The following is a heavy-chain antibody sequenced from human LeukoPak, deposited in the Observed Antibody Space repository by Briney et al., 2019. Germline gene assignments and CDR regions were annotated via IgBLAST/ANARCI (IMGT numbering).Heavy chain of an antibody. D-gene: IGHD6-13*01. CDR1: GGSISSSSYY. V-gene: IGHV4-39*07. J-gene: IGHJ4*02. Sequence: SETLSLTCTVSGGSISSSSYYWGWIRQPPGKGLEWIGSIYCSGSTYYNPPLKSRVTISVDTSKNQFSLKLSSVIAADTAVYYCASVSAAGIDYWGQGTLVTVSS. CDR2: IYCSGST. CDR3: ASVSAAGIDY.